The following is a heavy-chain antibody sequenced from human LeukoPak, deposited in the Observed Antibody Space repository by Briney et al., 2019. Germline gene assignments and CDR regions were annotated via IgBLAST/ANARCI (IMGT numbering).Heavy chain of an antibody. D-gene: IGHD2-21*02. V-gene: IGHV4-34*01. CDR2: INHSGSS. CDR1: GGSFRGFY. J-gene: IGHJ6*03. CDR3: ARSHCGGDCYSSRWQILYGYYYYYMDV. Sequence: SETLSLTCAVYGGSFRGFYWTWIRQSPGKGLEWIGEINHSGSSSYNPSLKSRIMISVDMSKNQFSLKVRSVTAADTAVHYCARSHCGGDCYSSRWQILYGYYYYYMDVWGTGTTVTVSS.